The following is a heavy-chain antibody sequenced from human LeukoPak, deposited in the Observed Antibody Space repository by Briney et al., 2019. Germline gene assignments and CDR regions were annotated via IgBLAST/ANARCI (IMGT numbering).Heavy chain of an antibody. CDR2: INHNGNVN. Sequence: GGSLRLSCAASGFTFSSYWMNWARQAPGKGLEWVASINHNGNVNYYVDSVKGRFTISRDNSKNTLYLQMNSLRAEDTAVYYCARGSCSSTSCHTNYFDYWGQGALVTVSS. CDR3: ARGSCSSTSCHTNYFDY. J-gene: IGHJ4*02. CDR1: GFTFSSYW. D-gene: IGHD2-2*01. V-gene: IGHV3-7*04.